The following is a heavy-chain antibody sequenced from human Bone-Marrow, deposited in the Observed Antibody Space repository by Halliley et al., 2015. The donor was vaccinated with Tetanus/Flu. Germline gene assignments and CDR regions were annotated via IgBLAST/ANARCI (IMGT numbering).Heavy chain of an antibody. Sequence: LEWVSSIGRSGNIFYADSGKGRFTISRDNAKNSLDLQMDSLRAEDTAVYYCARGRQWLEYFDYWGQGTLVTVSS. CDR2: IGRSGNI. J-gene: IGHJ4*02. D-gene: IGHD3-22*01. V-gene: IGHV3-21*01. CDR3: ARGRQWLEYFDY.